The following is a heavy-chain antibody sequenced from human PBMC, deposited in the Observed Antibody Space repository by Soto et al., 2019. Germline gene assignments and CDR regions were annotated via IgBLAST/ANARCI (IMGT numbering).Heavy chain of an antibody. CDR1: GFTFSSYA. CDR2: ISYDGSNK. J-gene: IGHJ6*02. D-gene: IGHD6-13*01. V-gene: IGHV3-30-3*01. Sequence: PGGSLRLSCAASGFTFSSYAMHWVRQAPGKGLEWVAVISYDGSNKYYADSVKGRFTISRDKSKNTLYLQMNSLRAEDTSVYYCARDRIAAAGYYYYGMDVWGQGTTVTVSS. CDR3: ARDRIAAAGYYYYGMDV.